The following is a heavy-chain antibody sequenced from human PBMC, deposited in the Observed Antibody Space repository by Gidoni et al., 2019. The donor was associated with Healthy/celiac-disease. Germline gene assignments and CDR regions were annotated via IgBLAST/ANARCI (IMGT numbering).Heavy chain of an antibody. D-gene: IGHD6-13*01. CDR1: GGSISSGGYS. J-gene: IGHJ6*03. Sequence: QLQLQESGSGLVTPSQTLSLTCAVSGGSISSGGYSWSWIRQPPGKGLEWIGYIYHSGSTYYNPSLKSRVTISVDRSKNQFSLKLSSVTAADTAVYYCARVAAAGAYYYYYMDVWGKGTTVTVSS. CDR3: ARVAAAGAYYYYYMDV. CDR2: IYHSGST. V-gene: IGHV4-30-2*01.